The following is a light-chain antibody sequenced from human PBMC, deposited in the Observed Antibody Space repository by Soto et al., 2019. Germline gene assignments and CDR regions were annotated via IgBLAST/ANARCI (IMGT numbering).Light chain of an antibody. CDR1: SSDVGSRNL. J-gene: IGLJ3*02. CDR2: EVT. V-gene: IGLV2-23*02. Sequence: QSALTQPASVSGSPGQSITISCTGTSSDVGSRNLGSWYQQHPGKAPKLIIYEVTKWPSGVSNRFSGSKSGNTASLTIFGLQAEAGADSSCCSYSGSYTWVFGGGPKLT. CDR3: CSYSGSYTWV.